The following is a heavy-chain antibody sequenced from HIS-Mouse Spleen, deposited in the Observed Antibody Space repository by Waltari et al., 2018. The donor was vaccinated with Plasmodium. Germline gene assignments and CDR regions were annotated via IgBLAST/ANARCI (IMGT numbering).Heavy chain of an antibody. V-gene: IGHV1-2*02. CDR2: INPNSGGT. J-gene: IGHJ1*01. Sequence: QVQLVQSGAEVKKPGASVKVSCKASGYTFTGYYMHWVRQAPGQGLEWMGWINPNSGGTNDAQKFQGRVTMTRDKAISTAYMELSRLRADDTAVYYCARVLGYKAAAGTFVEYFQHWGQGTLVTVSS. CDR3: ARVLGYKAAAGTFVEYFQH. D-gene: IGHD6-13*01. CDR1: GYTFTGYY.